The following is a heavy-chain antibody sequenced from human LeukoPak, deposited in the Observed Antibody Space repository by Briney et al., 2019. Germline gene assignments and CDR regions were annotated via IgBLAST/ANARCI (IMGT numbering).Heavy chain of an antibody. CDR3: ARGVCTSTSCYAGDYGMDV. Sequence: SETLSLTCTVSGGSMSSYYWSWIRQPPGKGLEWIGYIYYSGYTNYNPSLKSRVAISLDTSKNQFSLKLSSVTAADTAVYYCARGVCTSTSCYAGDYGMDVWGQGTPVTVSS. CDR2: IYYSGYT. D-gene: IGHD2-2*01. V-gene: IGHV4-59*12. CDR1: GGSMSSYY. J-gene: IGHJ6*02.